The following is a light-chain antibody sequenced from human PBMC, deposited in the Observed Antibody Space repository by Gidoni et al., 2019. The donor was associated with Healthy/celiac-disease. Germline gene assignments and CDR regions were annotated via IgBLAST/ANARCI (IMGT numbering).Light chain of an antibody. V-gene: IGKV3-20*01. CDR1: QSVSSSY. Sequence: IVLTQSPGTLSLSPGERATLSCRASQSVSSSYLAWYQQKPGQAPRLLIYGASSRATGIPDRISSGGSGTDFTITISRLEPEDVAVYYCQQYGSSWTFGQGTKVEIK. CDR2: GAS. J-gene: IGKJ1*01. CDR3: QQYGSSWT.